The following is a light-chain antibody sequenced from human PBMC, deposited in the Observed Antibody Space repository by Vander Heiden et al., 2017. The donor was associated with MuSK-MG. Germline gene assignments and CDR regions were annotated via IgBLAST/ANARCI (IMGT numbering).Light chain of an antibody. CDR1: QSVSSSD. CDR3: QQDGSSPLT. Sequence: EIVLTQSPGTLSLSPGERATLSCRASQSVSSSDLAWYQQKPGQAPRLLIYGVSSRATGIPDRFSGSGSGTDFTLTISRLEPEDFAVYYCQQDGSSPLTFGGGTKVEIK. J-gene: IGKJ4*01. V-gene: IGKV3-20*01. CDR2: GVS.